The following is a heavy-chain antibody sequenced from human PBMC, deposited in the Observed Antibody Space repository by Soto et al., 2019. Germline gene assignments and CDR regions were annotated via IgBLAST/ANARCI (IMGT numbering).Heavy chain of an antibody. J-gene: IGHJ4*02. D-gene: IGHD4-17*01. CDR3: AKDRWVRQLRSYFHY. CDR1: GFTFSSYG. CDR2: ISYDGINK. Sequence: QVQLVESGGGVVQPGRSLRLSCAASGFTFSSYGMHWVRQAPGKGLEWVAFISYDGINKYYADSVKGRFTISRDNSKNTLYLQMSSLRAEETAVYYCAKDRWVRQLRSYFHYWGQGTLVTVSS. V-gene: IGHV3-30*18.